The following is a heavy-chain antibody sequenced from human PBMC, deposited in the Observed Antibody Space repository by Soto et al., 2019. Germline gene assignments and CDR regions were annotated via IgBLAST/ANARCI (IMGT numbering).Heavy chain of an antibody. Sequence: GGSLRLSCAASGFTFSDYYMSWFRQAPGKGLEWVSYISGSGSTIHDADSVKGRFTISRDNAKNSLYLQMNSLRAEDTAVYYCARSPRPPRSPIDYWGRGTLFTVSS. CDR2: ISGSGSTI. J-gene: IGHJ4*02. CDR1: GFTFSDYY. V-gene: IGHV3-11*04. CDR3: ARSPRPPRSPIDY.